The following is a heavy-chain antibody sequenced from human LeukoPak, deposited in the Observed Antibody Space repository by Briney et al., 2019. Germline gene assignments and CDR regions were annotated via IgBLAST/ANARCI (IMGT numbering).Heavy chain of an antibody. D-gene: IGHD4-11*01. J-gene: IGHJ4*02. CDR3: ARGVNYAFDY. CDR2: ISYGGST. CDR1: GGSISSSSYY. Sequence: SETLSLTCTVSGGSISSSSYYWGWIRQPPGTGLEWIASISYGGSTYYNPSLKSRVTISVDMSKNQFSLKLNSVTAADTAVYYCARGVNYAFDYWGQGPLVTVSS. V-gene: IGHV4-39*07.